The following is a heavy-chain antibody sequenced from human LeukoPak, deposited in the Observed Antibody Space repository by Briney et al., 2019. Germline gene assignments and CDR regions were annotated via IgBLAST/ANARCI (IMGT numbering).Heavy chain of an antibody. CDR3: ARAPSSGWYPFDY. V-gene: IGHV3-53*01. Sequence: GGSLRLSCAASGFTVSSNYMSWVRQAPGKGLDWVSVIYSGGNTYYADSVKGRFTISRDNSKNTLYLQMNSLRAEDTAVYYCARAPSSGWYPFDYWGQGTLVTVSS. CDR2: IYSGGNT. J-gene: IGHJ4*02. D-gene: IGHD6-19*01. CDR1: GFTVSSNY.